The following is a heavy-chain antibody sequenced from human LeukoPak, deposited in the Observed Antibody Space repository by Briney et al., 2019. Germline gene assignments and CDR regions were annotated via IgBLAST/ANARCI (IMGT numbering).Heavy chain of an antibody. CDR2: ISSSGSTI. Sequence: GGSLRLSCAASGFTFSDYYMSWIRQARGKGLEWVSYISSSGSTIYYADSVKGRFTISRDNAKNSLYLQMNSLRAEDTAVYYCARISGYDFWSGYYTAFYPDYWGQGTLVTVSS. V-gene: IGHV3-11*01. CDR1: GFTFSDYY. CDR3: ARISGYDFWSGYYTAFYPDY. D-gene: IGHD3-3*01. J-gene: IGHJ4*02.